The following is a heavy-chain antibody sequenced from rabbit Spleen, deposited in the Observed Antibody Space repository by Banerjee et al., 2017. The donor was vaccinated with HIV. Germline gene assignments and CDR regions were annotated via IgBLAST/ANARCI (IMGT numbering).Heavy chain of an antibody. V-gene: IGHV1S40*01. CDR1: GFTISSTYW. CDR3: ARDQGYSYNFATGDFDL. J-gene: IGHJ4*01. Sequence: QSLEESGGDLVKPGASLTLTCKASGFTISSTYWICWVHQAPGKGLEWIACIDDVDGSTYYASWAKGRFSSSKTSSTTVTLQMTSLTAADTAIYFCARDQGYSYNFATGDFDLWGQGTLVTVS. CDR2: IDDVDGST. D-gene: IGHD6-1*01.